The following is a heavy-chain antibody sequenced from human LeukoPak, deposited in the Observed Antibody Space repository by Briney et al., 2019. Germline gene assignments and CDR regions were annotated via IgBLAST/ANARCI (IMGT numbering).Heavy chain of an antibody. CDR1: GFSLSTRGVG. CDR3: AHTYYYDSNGRHYYFDY. Sequence: KASGPTLVKPPQTLTLTCTFSGFSLSTRGVGVGWIRQPPGKALEWLPLIYWNDDKPYNPSLKSRLTITKDTSKNQVVLTMTNVDPVDTATYYCAHTYYYDSNGRHYYFDYWGQGTLVTVPS. CDR2: IYWNDDK. D-gene: IGHD3-22*01. J-gene: IGHJ4*02. V-gene: IGHV2-5*01.